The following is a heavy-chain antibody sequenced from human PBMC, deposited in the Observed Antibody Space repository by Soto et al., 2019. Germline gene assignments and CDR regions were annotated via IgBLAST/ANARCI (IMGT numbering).Heavy chain of an antibody. Sequence: PTETLSFTCAVYGGSFSGYYWSWIRQPPGKGLEWIGEINHSGSTNYNPSLKSRVTISVDTSKNQFSLKLSSVTAADTAVYYCARVRYYYGSGSPLAYYYYYGMDVWGQGTTVT. CDR1: GGSFSGYY. V-gene: IGHV4-34*01. D-gene: IGHD3-10*01. J-gene: IGHJ6*02. CDR2: INHSGST. CDR3: ARVRYYYGSGSPLAYYYYYGMDV.